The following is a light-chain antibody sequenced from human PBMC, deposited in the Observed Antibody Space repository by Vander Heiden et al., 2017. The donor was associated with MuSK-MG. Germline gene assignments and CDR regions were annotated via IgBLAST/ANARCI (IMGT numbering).Light chain of an antibody. Sequence: NFILTQPHSVSESPGKTVTISCTRSSGDIASNYVTWYKQRTGSAHIILSEEEDERPSGVPDRISGAIDDSSNSESLTRYGLETEDEADAYCQNSDATNRNVVFGGGNRITVL. CDR1: SGDIASNY. V-gene: IGLV6-57*03. CDR2: EED. J-gene: IGLJ2*01. CDR3: QNSDATNRNVV.